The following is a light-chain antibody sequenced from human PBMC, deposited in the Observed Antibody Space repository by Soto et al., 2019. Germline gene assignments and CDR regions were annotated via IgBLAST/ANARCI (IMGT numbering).Light chain of an antibody. CDR1: ESISYW. J-gene: IGKJ2*01. V-gene: IGKV1-5*01. CDR2: DAS. CDR3: QQYDSYSKT. Sequence: DLQLPQSPSTLTASVGDRVTIGCRASESISYWLAWYQQKPGKAPKLLIYDASSLRSGVPSRFSGSGSGTEFTLTISTLQPEDCATYYCQQYDSYSKTFGQGTQLEIK.